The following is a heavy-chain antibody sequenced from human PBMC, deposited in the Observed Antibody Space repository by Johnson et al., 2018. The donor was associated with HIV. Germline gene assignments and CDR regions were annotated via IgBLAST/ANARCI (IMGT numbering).Heavy chain of an antibody. CDR2: LYSGGST. V-gene: IGHV3-53*01. CDR3: AKDRSVAGLYDAFDI. J-gene: IGHJ3*02. D-gene: IGHD6-19*01. CDR1: GFTVSSNY. Sequence: VQLVESGGGVVQPGRSLRLSCAASGFTVSSNYMGWVRQAPGKGLEWVSVLYSGGSTYYTDSVKGRFTISRDNSKNILYLQMNSLRAEDTALYYCAKDRSVAGLYDAFDIWGQGTMVTVSS.